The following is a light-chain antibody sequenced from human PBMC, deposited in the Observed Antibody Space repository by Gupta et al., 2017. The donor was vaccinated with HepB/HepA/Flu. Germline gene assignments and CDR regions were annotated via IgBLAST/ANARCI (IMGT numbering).Light chain of an antibody. CDR2: QDS. CDR1: KLGDKY. CDR3: QAWNSSTFV. Sequence: SYELTQPPSVSVSPGQTASITCSGDKLGDKYACWYQQKPGQSPVLVIYQDSKRPAGIPERFSGSTSANTATLTIRGTEAVDESDYYCQAWNSSTFVFGGGTKLTVL. J-gene: IGLJ2*01. V-gene: IGLV3-1*01.